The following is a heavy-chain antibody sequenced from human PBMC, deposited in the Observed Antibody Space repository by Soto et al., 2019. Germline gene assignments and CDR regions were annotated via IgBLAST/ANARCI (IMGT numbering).Heavy chain of an antibody. V-gene: IGHV4-59*01. D-gene: IGHD5-18*01. J-gene: IGHJ1*01. CDR2: IYYSGST. Sequence: SETLSLTCTVPGGSISSYYWSWIRQPPGKGLEWIGYIYYSGSTNYNPSLKSRVTISVDTSKNQFSLKLSSVTAADTAVYYCAIGDHREQLAFRGQGTLVIVSS. CDR3: AIGDHREQLAF. CDR1: GGSISSYY.